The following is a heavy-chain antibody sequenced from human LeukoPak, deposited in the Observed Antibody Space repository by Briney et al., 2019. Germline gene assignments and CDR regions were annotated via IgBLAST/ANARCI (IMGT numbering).Heavy chain of an antibody. J-gene: IGHJ4*02. CDR3: ARDEWELQFDY. D-gene: IGHD1-26*01. CDR1: GGSISSYY. Sequence: PSETLSLTRTVSGGSISSYYWSWIRQPAGKGLEWIGRIYTSGSTNYNPSLKSRVTMSVDTSKNQFTLKLSSVTAADTAVYYCARDEWELQFDYWGQGTLVTVSS. CDR2: IYTSGST. V-gene: IGHV4-4*07.